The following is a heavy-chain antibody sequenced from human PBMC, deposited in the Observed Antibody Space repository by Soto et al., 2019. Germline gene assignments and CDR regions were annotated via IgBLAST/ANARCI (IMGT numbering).Heavy chain of an antibody. V-gene: IGHV4-30-4*01. CDR1: GGSISSDDYY. D-gene: IGHD6-19*01. CDR2: IYYSGRT. CDR3: ARGVAGSGFDL. J-gene: IGHJ4*02. Sequence: SETLSLTCIVSGGSISSDDYYWSWIRQPPGGGLEWIGYIYYSGRTHYNPSLESRLTISIDTSKNHFSLQLNSVTPDDTAVYYCARGVAGSGFDLWGQGTLVTVSS.